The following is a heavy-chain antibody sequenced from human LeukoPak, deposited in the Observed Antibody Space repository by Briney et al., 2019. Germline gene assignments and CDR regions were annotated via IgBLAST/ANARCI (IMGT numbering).Heavy chain of an antibody. V-gene: IGHV4-34*01. CDR3: ARTGPLWIQLWLPGLFDP. Sequence: SETLSLTCAVYGGSFSGYYWSWIRQPPGKGLEWIGEINHSGSTNYNPSLKSRLTISVDTSKNQFSLKLTSVTAADTAVYYCARTGPLWIQLWLPGLFDPWGQGTLVTVSS. CDR2: INHSGST. CDR1: GGSFSGYY. D-gene: IGHD5-18*01. J-gene: IGHJ5*02.